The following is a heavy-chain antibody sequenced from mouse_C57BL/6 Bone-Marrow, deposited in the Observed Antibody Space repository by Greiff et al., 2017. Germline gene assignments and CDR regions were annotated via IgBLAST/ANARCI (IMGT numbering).Heavy chain of an antibody. J-gene: IGHJ1*03. Sequence: QVQLQQSGAELARPGASVKLSCKASGYTFTSYGISWVKQRTGQGLEWIGEIYPRSGNTYYNEKFKGKATLTADKSSSTAYMELRSLTSEDSAVYFCARSGAYYSKGWCFDVWGTGTTVTVSS. V-gene: IGHV1-81*01. CDR3: ARSGAYYSKGWCFDV. CDR2: IYPRSGNT. CDR1: GYTFTSYG. D-gene: IGHD2-5*01.